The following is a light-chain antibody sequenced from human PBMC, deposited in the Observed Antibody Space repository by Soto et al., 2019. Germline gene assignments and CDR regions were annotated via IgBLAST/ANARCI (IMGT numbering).Light chain of an antibody. CDR3: SSFTSDITYV. V-gene: IGLV2-14*01. J-gene: IGLJ1*01. CDR1: SSDVGGYNS. Sequence: QSALTQPASVSGSPGQSITISCTGTSSDVGGYNSVSWYRQDPGKAPKLMIYDVTNRPSGVSNRFSGPKSGNTASLTISGLQAEDEADYYCSSFTSDITYVFGTGTQLTVL. CDR2: DVT.